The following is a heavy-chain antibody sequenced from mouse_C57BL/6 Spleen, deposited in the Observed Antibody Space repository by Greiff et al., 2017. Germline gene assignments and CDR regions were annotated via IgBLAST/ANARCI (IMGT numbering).Heavy chain of an antibody. V-gene: IGHV1-53*01. CDR1: GYTFTSYW. CDR3: ERDYSSSPAWFAY. J-gene: IGHJ3*01. D-gene: IGHD1-1*01. CDR2: INPSNGGT. Sequence: VQLQQPGTELVKPGASVKLSCKASGYTFTSYWMHWVKQRPGQGLEWIGNINPSNGGTNYNEKFKSKATLTVDKSSSTAYMQLSSLTSEDSAVYYWERDYSSSPAWFAYWGQGTLVTVSA.